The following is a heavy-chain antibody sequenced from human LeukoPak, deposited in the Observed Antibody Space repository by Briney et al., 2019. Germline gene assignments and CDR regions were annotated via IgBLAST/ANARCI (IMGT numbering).Heavy chain of an antibody. CDR2: IIPIFGTA. D-gene: IGHD3-16*02. CDR1: GYTFTSYD. J-gene: IGHJ4*02. V-gene: IGHV1-69*06. CDR3: ARANYDYVWGSYRYADY. Sequence: GASVKVSCKASGYTFTSYDINWVRQATGQGLEWMGGIIPIFGTANYAQKFQGRVTITADKSTSTAYMELSSLRSEDTAVYYCARANYDYVWGSYRYADYWGQGTLVAVSS.